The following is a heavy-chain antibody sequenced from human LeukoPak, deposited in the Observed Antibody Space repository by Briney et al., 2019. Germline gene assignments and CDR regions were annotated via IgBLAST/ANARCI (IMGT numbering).Heavy chain of an antibody. CDR2: IRYDGSNK. J-gene: IGHJ4*02. Sequence: PGGSLRLSCAASGFTFSSYGMHWVRQAPGKGREWVAFIRYDGSNKYYADSVKSRFTISRDNSKNTLYLQMNSLRAEDTAVYYCAKSRHMVRGVTPFDYWGQGTLVTVSS. D-gene: IGHD3-10*01. CDR1: GFTFSSYG. CDR3: AKSRHMVRGVTPFDY. V-gene: IGHV3-30*02.